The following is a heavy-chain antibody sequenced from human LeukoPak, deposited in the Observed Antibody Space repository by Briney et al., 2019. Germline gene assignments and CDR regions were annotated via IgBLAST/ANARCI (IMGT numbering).Heavy chain of an antibody. V-gene: IGHV4-39*07. CDR3: ARHVRGASPFDY. CDR2: IYNSGST. D-gene: IGHD3-10*01. CDR1: GGSSRISSYY. Sequence: SETLSLTCTVAGGSSRISSYYWGWIRQPPGKGLEWIGNIYNSGSTYYNPSLKSRVTMSVDTSKNQFSLKLSSVTAADTAVYYCARHVRGASPFDYWGQGTLVTVSS. J-gene: IGHJ4*02.